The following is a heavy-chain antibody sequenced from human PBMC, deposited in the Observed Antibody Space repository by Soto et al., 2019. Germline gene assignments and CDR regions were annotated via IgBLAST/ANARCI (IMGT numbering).Heavy chain of an antibody. CDR1: GDSVSTSSAT. D-gene: IGHD3-10*01. V-gene: IGHV6-1*01. Sequence: PSQTLSLTCAISGDSVSTSSATWDWIRQSPSRGLEWLGRTYYRSKWYNDYAVSVKGRITINPDTSNNQLSLQLNSVTPDDTAVYYCASTYGSGSTSGMDVWGQGTTVTVSS. CDR3: ASTYGSGSTSGMDV. J-gene: IGHJ6*02. CDR2: TYYRSKWYN.